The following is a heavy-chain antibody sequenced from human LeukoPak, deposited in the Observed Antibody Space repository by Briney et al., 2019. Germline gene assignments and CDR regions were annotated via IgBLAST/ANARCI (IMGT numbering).Heavy chain of an antibody. CDR3: ARDREQLVSNWFDP. CDR2: ISSSSSTI. Sequence: PGGSLRLSCAASGFTFSSYSMNWVSQAPGKGLEWVSYISSSSSTIYYADSVKGRFTISRDNAKNSLYLQMNSLRAEDTAVYYCARDREQLVSNWFDPWGQGTLVTVSS. V-gene: IGHV3-48*01. CDR1: GFTFSSYS. J-gene: IGHJ5*02. D-gene: IGHD6-6*01.